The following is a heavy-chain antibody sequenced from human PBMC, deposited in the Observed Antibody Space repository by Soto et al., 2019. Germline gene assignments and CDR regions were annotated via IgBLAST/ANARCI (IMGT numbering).Heavy chain of an antibody. Sequence: ASVKVSCKASGYTFTSYYINWVRHATGQGLEWMGWMNPNSGNTGYAQKFQGRVTMTRNTSISTAYMELSSLRSEDTAVYYCARAPRNYDFWSGPKYAFDIWGQGTMVTVSS. CDR2: MNPNSGNT. J-gene: IGHJ3*02. CDR3: ARAPRNYDFWSGPKYAFDI. CDR1: GYTFTSYY. D-gene: IGHD3-3*01. V-gene: IGHV1-8*01.